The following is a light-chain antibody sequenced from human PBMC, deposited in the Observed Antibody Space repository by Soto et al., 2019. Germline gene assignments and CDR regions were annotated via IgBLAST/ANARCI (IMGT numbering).Light chain of an antibody. V-gene: IGKV1-9*01. Sequence: DIQLTQSPSFLSASVGDRVTITCRASQGITTYLAWYQQKPGKAPKLLIYAASTLQSGVPSRFSGSGSGTEFTLTISSLQPEDFAIYYCQQRKSYPLTFGGGTKVEIK. CDR3: QQRKSYPLT. CDR2: AAS. CDR1: QGITTY. J-gene: IGKJ4*01.